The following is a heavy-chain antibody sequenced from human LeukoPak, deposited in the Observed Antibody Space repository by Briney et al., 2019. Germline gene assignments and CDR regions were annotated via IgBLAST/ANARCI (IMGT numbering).Heavy chain of an antibody. V-gene: IGHV1-69*05. J-gene: IGHJ6*03. Sequence: SVKVSFKASVGTFSRYAISWVRQAPGQGLEWVGGIIPIFGTANYPQKFQGRVTLTKDESTSTADMELSSLRSRDTAGYFCGREKSGLRLGELSPYYYYYMDVWGKGTTVTVSS. D-gene: IGHD3-16*02. CDR1: VGTFSRYA. CDR2: IIPIFGTA. CDR3: GREKSGLRLGELSPYYYYYMDV.